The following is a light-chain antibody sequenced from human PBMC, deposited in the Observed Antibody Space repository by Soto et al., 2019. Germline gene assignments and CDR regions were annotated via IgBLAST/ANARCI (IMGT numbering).Light chain of an antibody. CDR3: QQYHNWPPWT. V-gene: IGKV3-15*01. J-gene: IGKJ1*01. CDR1: QSVSSN. CDR2: GAS. Sequence: EIVMTQSPATLSVSPGERATLSCRASQSVSSNLAWYQQKPVQAPRLLIYGASTRATGIPARFSGSGSGTEFTLTISSLQSEDFEVYYCQQYHNWPPWTFGQGTKVEIK.